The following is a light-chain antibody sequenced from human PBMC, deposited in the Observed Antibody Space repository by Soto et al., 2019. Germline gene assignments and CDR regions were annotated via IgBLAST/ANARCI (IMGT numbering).Light chain of an antibody. CDR3: AEGDDGRRGRV. J-gene: IGLJ1*01. V-gene: IGLV1-44*01. CDR2: RSD. CDR1: SSNIGSNT. Sequence: QPVLTQPPSASGTPGQRVTISCSGSSSNIGSNTLNWYQQLPGTAPKLLIYRSDQPPSGVPDRFSGSKSGPSASLAISGRQSVEGAVYYCAEGDDGRRGRVSGTGTKVTVL.